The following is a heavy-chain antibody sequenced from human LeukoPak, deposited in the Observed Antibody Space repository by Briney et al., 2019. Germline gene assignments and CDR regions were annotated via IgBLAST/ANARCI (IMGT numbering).Heavy chain of an antibody. CDR1: GGTFSSYA. D-gene: IGHD3-10*01. CDR3: ARAPHYGSGSYCDY. V-gene: IGHV1-69*01. Sequence: SVKVSCKASGGTFSSYAISWVRQAPGQGLEWMGGIIPSFGTANYAQKFQGRVTITADESTSTAYMELSSLRAEDTAVYYCARAPHYGSGSYCDYWGQGTLVTVSS. CDR2: IIPSFGTA. J-gene: IGHJ4*02.